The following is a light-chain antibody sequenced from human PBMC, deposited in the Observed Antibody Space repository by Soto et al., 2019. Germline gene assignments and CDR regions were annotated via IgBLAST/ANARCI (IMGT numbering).Light chain of an antibody. J-gene: IGKJ1*01. Sequence: IQMTQSPSSLSASVGDRVTITCRASQTIGANLNWYRQKPGKAPTLLIYDATTLQSGVPSRFSGLGSGTEFTLTISSLQPDDFATYYCQQYNSYSRTFGQGTKVDIK. CDR3: QQYNSYSRT. CDR1: QTIGAN. CDR2: DAT. V-gene: IGKV1-5*01.